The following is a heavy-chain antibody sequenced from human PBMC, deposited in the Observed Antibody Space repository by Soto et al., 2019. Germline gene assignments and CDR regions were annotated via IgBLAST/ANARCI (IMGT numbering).Heavy chain of an antibody. CDR2: IYYSGST. V-gene: IGHV4-59*01. CDR1: GGSISSYS. CDR3: AREGIRSYFDY. J-gene: IGHJ4*02. D-gene: IGHD3-10*01. Sequence: QVQLQESGPGLVKPSETLSLTCTVSGGSISSYSWSWIRQPPGKGLEWIGYIYYSGSTNYNPSLKSRVTISVDTSKNQFSLKLSSVTAADTAVYYCAREGIRSYFDYWGQGTLVTVSS.